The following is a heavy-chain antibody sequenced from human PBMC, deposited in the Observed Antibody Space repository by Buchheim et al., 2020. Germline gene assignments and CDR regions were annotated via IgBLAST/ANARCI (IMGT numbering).Heavy chain of an antibody. CDR2: ISYDGSNK. D-gene: IGHD2-2*01. V-gene: IGHV3-30-3*01. CDR1: GFTFSSYA. Sequence: QVQLVESGGGVVQPGRSLRLSCAASGFTFSSYAMHWVRQAPGKGLEWVAVISYDGSNKYYADSVKGRFTISRDNSKNTLYLQMNSLRAEDTAVYYCARDQVYCSSTSCSPTPYYFDYWGQGTL. CDR3: ARDQVYCSSTSCSPTPYYFDY. J-gene: IGHJ4*02.